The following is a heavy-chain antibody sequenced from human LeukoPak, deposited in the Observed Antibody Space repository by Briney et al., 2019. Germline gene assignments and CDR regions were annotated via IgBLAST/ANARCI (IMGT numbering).Heavy chain of an antibody. Sequence: PGGSLRLSCAASGFTFSSYAMHWVRQAPGKGLEWVAVISYDGSNKYYADSVKGRFTISRDNSKNTLYLQMNSLRAEDTAVYYCARALKKIYSGYGIVGYWGQGTLVTVSS. V-gene: IGHV3-30-3*01. CDR1: GFTFSSYA. CDR3: ARALKKIYSGYGIVGY. CDR2: ISYDGSNK. J-gene: IGHJ4*02. D-gene: IGHD5-12*01.